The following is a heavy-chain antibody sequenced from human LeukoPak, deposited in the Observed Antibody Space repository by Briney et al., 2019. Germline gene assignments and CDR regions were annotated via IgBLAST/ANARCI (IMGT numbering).Heavy chain of an antibody. D-gene: IGHD4-17*01. CDR1: GYSISSGYY. V-gene: IGHV4-38-2*01. CDR2: IYHSGST. Sequence: PSETLSLTCAVSGYSISSGYYWGWIRQPPGKGLEWIGSIYHSGSTYYNPSPKSRVTISVDTSKNHFSLKLSSVTAADTAVYYCASADGTVADYWGQGTLVTVSS. J-gene: IGHJ4*02. CDR3: ASADGTVADY.